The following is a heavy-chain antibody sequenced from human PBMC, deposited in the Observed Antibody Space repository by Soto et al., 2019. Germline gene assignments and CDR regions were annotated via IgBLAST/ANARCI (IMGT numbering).Heavy chain of an antibody. CDR3: ARQGGYYGSGSYYNWFDP. D-gene: IGHD3-10*01. V-gene: IGHV5-10-1*01. Sequence: GESLKISCKGSVYSFTSYWISWVRQMPGKGLEWMGRIDPSDSYTNYSPSFQGHVTISADKSISTAYLQWSSLKASDTAMYYCARQGGYYGSGSYYNWFDPWGQGTLVTVSS. CDR1: VYSFTSYW. J-gene: IGHJ5*02. CDR2: IDPSDSYT.